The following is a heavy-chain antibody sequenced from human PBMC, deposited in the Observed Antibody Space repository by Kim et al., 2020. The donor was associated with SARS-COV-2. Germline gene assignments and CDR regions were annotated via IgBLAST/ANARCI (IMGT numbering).Heavy chain of an antibody. J-gene: IGHJ5*02. V-gene: IGHV3-48*03. CDR3: ASLFTIPRPGFDP. Sequence: AHAVKGRSTIPSDNAKNALYRQMNSLRAEDTAVYYCASLFTIPRPGFDPWGQGTLVTVSS. D-gene: IGHD3-3*01.